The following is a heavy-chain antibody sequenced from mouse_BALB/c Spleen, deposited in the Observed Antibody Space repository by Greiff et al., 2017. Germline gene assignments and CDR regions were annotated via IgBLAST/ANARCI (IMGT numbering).Heavy chain of an antibody. CDR2: IDPANGNT. D-gene: IGHD2-4*01. CDR1: GFNIKDTY. V-gene: IGHV14-3*02. CDR3: ARSDYDPYWYFDV. Sequence: EVQLQESGAELVKPGASVKLSCTASGFNIKDTYMHWVKQRPEQGLEWIGRIDPANGNTKYDPKFQGKATITADTSSNTAYLQLSSLTSEDTAVYYCARSDYDPYWYFDVWGAGTTVTVSS. J-gene: IGHJ1*01.